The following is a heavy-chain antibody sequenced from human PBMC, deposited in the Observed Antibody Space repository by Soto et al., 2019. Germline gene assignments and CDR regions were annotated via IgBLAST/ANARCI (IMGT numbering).Heavy chain of an antibody. CDR3: VRPSGFYGSGSYYYFDY. CDR2: ISSNGGST. Sequence: GGSLRLSCSASGFTFSSYAMHWVRQAPGKGLEYVSAISSNGGSTYYADSVKDRFTISRDNSKNTLYLQMSSLRAEDTAVYYCVRPSGFYGSGSYYYFDYWGQGTLVTVSS. J-gene: IGHJ4*02. D-gene: IGHD3-10*01. V-gene: IGHV3-64D*09. CDR1: GFTFSSYA.